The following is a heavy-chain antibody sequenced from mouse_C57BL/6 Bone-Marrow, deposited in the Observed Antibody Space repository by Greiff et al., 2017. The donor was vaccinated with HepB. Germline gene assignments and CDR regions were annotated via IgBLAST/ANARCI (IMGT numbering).Heavy chain of an antibody. CDR2: IDPSDSYT. Sequence: QVQLQQPGAELVMPGASVKLSCKASGYTFTSYWMHWVKQRPGQGLEWIGEIDPSDSYTNYNQKFKGKSTLTVDKSSSTAYMQLSSLTSEDSAVYYCARGYYGSKGYWGQGTTLTVSS. V-gene: IGHV1-69*01. J-gene: IGHJ2*01. CDR1: GYTFTSYW. CDR3: ARGYYGSKGY. D-gene: IGHD1-1*01.